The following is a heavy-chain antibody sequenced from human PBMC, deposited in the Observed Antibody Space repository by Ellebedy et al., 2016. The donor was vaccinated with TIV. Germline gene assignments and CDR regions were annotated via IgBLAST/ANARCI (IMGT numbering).Heavy chain of an antibody. J-gene: IGHJ6*02. CDR3: VRDSSKVSGMDV. D-gene: IGHD2-8*01. CDR2: INQDGSEK. V-gene: IGHV3-7*03. CDR1: GFTFNSYW. Sequence: GESLKISCAASGFTFNSYWMSWVRQAPGKGLEWVANINQDGSEKYYVDSVKGRFTISRDNAKNSLYLQMNSLRAEDTGVYYCVRDSSKVSGMDVWGQGTTVTVSS.